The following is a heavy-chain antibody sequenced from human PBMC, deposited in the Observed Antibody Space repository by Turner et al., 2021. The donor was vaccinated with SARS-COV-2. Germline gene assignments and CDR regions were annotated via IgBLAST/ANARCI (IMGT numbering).Heavy chain of an antibody. D-gene: IGHD3-22*01. CDR2: IYYSWST. V-gene: IGHV4-39*01. CDR3: AGEEVVFRASHTLYYYGMDV. J-gene: IGHJ6*02. CDR1: GGPISSSSYY. Sequence: QLQLQESGPGLVKPSETLSPTCTVSGGPISSSSYYWGWTRQPPGKGLEWMGSIYYSWSTYYNPSLKSRVTISVDTSKNQFSLKLSSVTAADTAVYYCAGEEVVFRASHTLYYYGMDVWGQGTTVTVSS.